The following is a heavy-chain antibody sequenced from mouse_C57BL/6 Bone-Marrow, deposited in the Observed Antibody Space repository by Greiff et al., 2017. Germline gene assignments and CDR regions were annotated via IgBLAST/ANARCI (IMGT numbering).Heavy chain of an antibody. CDR3: TTDWGSEGFAY. CDR2: IDPENGDT. V-gene: IGHV14-4*01. D-gene: IGHD1-1*01. Sequence: EVKLMESGAELVRPGASVKLSCTASGFNIKDDYMHWVKQRPEQGLEWIGWIDPENGDTEYASKFQGKATITADTSSNTAYLQLSSLTSEDTAVYYCTTDWGSEGFAYWGQGTLVTVSA. CDR1: GFNIKDDY. J-gene: IGHJ3*01.